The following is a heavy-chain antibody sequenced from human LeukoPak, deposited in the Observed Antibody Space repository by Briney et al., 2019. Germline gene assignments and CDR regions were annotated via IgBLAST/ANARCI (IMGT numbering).Heavy chain of an antibody. CDR1: TFTSYW. V-gene: IGHV5-51*01. D-gene: IGHD3-10*01. J-gene: IGHJ4*02. Sequence: GESLKISCKGYTFTSYWIAWVRQMPGKGLEWMGIIYPGDSDTRYGSSFQGQVTISADKSISTAYLQWRSLRASDTAMYYCARRGVNGESDYWGQGTLVTVSS. CDR3: ARRGVNGESDY. CDR2: IYPGDSDT.